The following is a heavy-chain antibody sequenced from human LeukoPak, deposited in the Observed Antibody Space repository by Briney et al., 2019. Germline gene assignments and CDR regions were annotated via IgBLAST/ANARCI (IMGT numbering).Heavy chain of an antibody. Sequence: SETLSLTCTVSGGSIANYYWSWIRQTPGKGPEWIGFSYYTGPTNYNPSLKSRVTISIDTSKSQFSLRLTSVTPADTAIYYCARDYPHFFDNWGQGALVTVSS. J-gene: IGHJ4*02. V-gene: IGHV4-59*01. CDR2: SYYTGPT. CDR3: ARDYPHFFDN. D-gene: IGHD3-16*02. CDR1: GGSIANYY.